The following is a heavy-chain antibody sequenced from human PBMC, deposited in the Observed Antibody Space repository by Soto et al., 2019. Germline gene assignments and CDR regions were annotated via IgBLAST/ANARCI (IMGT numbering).Heavy chain of an antibody. D-gene: IGHD3-16*01. CDR1: GYSFTNND. J-gene: IGHJ5*02. CDR2: MNPGSGDT. CDR3: ARMETFVALNWFEP. Sequence: AAVKGYFKDSGYSFTNNDVSWVRQATGQGLDWMGWMNPGSGDTGYAQKFQGRVTMTRDSSIDTAYMELSSLRSDDTAIDYCARMETFVALNWFEPWGQGTLVTVSS. V-gene: IGHV1-8*01.